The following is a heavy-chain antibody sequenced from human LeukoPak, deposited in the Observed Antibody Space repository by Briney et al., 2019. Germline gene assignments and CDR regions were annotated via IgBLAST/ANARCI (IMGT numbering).Heavy chain of an antibody. V-gene: IGHV3-11*04. Sequence: GGSLRLSCAASGFTFSDYYMSWIRQAPGKGLEWVSYISSSGSTIYYADSVKGRFTISRDNAKNSLYLQMNSLRAEDTAVYYCARVLYDDYDRNYYYYMDVWGKGTTVTVSS. CDR3: ARVLYDDYDRNYYYYMDV. D-gene: IGHD4-17*01. J-gene: IGHJ6*03. CDR2: ISSSGSTI. CDR1: GFTFSDYY.